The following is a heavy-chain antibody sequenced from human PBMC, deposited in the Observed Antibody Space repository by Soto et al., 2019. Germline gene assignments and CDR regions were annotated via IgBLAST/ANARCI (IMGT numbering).Heavy chain of an antibody. CDR2: IKSTKDGGAR. J-gene: IGHJ4*02. Sequence: EVQLLESGGGLVQPGGSLRLSCVTSGFMFSSAWMSWVRQAPGKGLEWVARIKSTKDGGARDYAAPVNGRFSISRDDSKSTVYLQMNSLRVEDTALYYCVEGWNDFWGQGTLVTVSS. CDR3: VEGWNDF. V-gene: IGHV3-15*01. D-gene: IGHD1-1*01. CDR1: GFMFSSAW.